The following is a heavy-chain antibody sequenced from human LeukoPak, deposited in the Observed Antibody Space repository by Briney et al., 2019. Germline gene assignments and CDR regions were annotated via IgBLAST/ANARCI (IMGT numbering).Heavy chain of an antibody. Sequence: PSETLSLTCAVYGGSFSGYYWSWIRQPPGKGLEWIGEINHSGSTNYNPSLKSRVTISVDTSKNQFSLKLSSVTAADTAVYYCAREDCSSTSCYRRPRANAFDIWGQGTIVTVSS. CDR2: INHSGST. D-gene: IGHD2-2*01. CDR3: AREDCSSTSCYRRPRANAFDI. CDR1: GGSFSGYY. V-gene: IGHV4-34*01. J-gene: IGHJ3*02.